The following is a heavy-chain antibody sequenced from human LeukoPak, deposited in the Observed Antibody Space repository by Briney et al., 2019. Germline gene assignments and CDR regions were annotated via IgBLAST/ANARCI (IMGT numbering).Heavy chain of an antibody. CDR1: GGSIGSGGYY. CDR2: IYYSWST. J-gene: IGHJ4*02. CDR3: ARYSRAYGSSGSLDY. V-gene: IGHV4-31*03. Sequence: SETLSLTCTVSGGSIGSGGYYWSWIRQHPGKGLEWIGYIYYSWSTYYNPSLKSRVTISVDTSKNQFSLKLSSVTDADTAVYYCARYSRAYGSSGSLDYWGQGTLVTVSS. D-gene: IGHD3-10*01.